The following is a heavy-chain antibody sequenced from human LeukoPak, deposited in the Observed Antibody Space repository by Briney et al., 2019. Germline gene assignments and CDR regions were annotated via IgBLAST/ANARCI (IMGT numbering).Heavy chain of an antibody. Sequence: PGGSLRLSCVGSGFSFNSYDMGWVRQTPGKGLEWVSAISTSGGYTEDADSVKGRFTISRDNSQNTLFLQVNSLRAEDTAVYYCAKKPATIKFPFDNWGQGTLVTVSP. CDR3: AKKPATIKFPFDN. CDR2: ISTSGGYT. V-gene: IGHV3-23*01. D-gene: IGHD5-24*01. CDR1: GFSFNSYD. J-gene: IGHJ4*02.